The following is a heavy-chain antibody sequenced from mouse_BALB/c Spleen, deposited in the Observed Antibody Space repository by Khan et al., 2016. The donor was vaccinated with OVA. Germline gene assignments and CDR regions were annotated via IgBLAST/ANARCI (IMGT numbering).Heavy chain of an antibody. J-gene: IGHJ2*01. D-gene: IGHD2-3*01. Sequence: VQLQQSGAELVRPGALVKLSCKASGFNIKDYYIHWVKQRPEQGLEWIGWIDPENGNTVYDPRFPGKARITADTSSNTDYLQISSLTSEDTSFYYCPRSILIYCDYWVQGTTLPVSS. CDR3: PRSILIYCDY. CDR2: IDPENGNT. V-gene: IGHV14-1*02. CDR1: GFNIKDYY.